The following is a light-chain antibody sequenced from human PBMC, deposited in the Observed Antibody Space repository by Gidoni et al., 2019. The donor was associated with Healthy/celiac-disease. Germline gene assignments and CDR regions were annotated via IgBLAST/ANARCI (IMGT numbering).Light chain of an antibody. J-gene: IGKJ2*01. Sequence: EIVITQSPATLSVSPGERATLSCRASQSVSSNLAWYQQKPGQAPRLLIYGASTRATGIPASFSGSGSGTEFTLTISSLQSEDFAVYYCQQYNNWPRTFGQGTKLEIK. CDR2: GAS. V-gene: IGKV3-15*01. CDR3: QQYNNWPRT. CDR1: QSVSSN.